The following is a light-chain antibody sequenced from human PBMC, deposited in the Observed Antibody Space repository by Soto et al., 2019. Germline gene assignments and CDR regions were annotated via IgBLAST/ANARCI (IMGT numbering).Light chain of an antibody. V-gene: IGLV2-14*03. J-gene: IGLJ1*01. Sequence: QSALTQPASVSGSPGQSITISCTGTSSDVGGYNYVSWYQHHPGKAPKLMIYDVSNRPSGVSNRCSGSKSGNTASLIISGLQAAVEADYYCSSYTRSSTLSTYVFGTGTKLTVL. CDR1: SSDVGGYNY. CDR2: DVS. CDR3: SSYTRSSTLSTYV.